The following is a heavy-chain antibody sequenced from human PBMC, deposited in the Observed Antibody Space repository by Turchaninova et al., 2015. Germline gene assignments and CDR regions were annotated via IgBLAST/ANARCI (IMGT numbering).Heavy chain of an antibody. D-gene: IGHD3-10*01. V-gene: IGHV4-31*03. Sequence: QVPLPESVQGLLKPYQTLSLTSTDLGNPTKKLNHYGTWTRQRPGKGLEWIGHIANSGSTSYNPSLKSRLIISLDKSENQFSLKMTSVTAADTAVYYCSTDQTDYGSGKGGLDVWGQGTTVTVSS. CDR3: STDQTDYGSGKGGLDV. CDR1: GNPTKKLNHY. CDR2: IANSGST. J-gene: IGHJ6*02.